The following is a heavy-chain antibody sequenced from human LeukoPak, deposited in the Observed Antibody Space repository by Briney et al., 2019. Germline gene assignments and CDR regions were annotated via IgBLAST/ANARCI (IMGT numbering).Heavy chain of an antibody. J-gene: IGHJ5*02. CDR1: GGSISSSDHY. D-gene: IGHD4-11*01. Sequence: SETLSLTCTVSGGSISSSDHYWGWIRQPPGEGLEWIGSIYYSGSTYYNPSLESRVTMSVDTSKKQFSLRLSSVTAADTAVYYCARPRMTTVTPGADPWGQGTLVTVSS. CDR2: IYYSGST. V-gene: IGHV4-39*01. CDR3: ARPRMTTVTPGADP.